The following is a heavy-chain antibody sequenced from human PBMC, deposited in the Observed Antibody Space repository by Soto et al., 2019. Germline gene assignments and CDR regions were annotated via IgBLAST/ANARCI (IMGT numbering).Heavy chain of an antibody. CDR2: IYPGDSDT. CDR3: ERFNSYGSYHFDY. Sequence: PGESLKISCKGSGYSFTSYWIGWVRQMPGRGLEWMGIIYPGDSDTKYSPSFQGQVTISADKSISTAYLQWSSLKASDTAMYYCERFNSYGSYHFDYWGQGTLVTVSS. J-gene: IGHJ4*02. V-gene: IGHV5-51*01. D-gene: IGHD3-10*01. CDR1: GYSFTSYW.